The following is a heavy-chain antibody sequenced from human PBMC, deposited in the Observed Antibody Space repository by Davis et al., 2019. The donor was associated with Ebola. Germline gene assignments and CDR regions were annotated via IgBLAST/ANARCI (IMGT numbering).Heavy chain of an antibody. V-gene: IGHV1-3*01. Sequence: ASVKVSCKASGGTFSSYAISWVRQAPGQRLEWMGWINAGNGNTKYSQKFQGRVTITRDTSASTAYMELSSLRSEDTAVYYCARGTYGDSIFDYWGQGTLVTVSS. CDR3: ARGTYGDSIFDY. CDR2: INAGNGNT. D-gene: IGHD4-17*01. CDR1: GGTFSSYA. J-gene: IGHJ4*02.